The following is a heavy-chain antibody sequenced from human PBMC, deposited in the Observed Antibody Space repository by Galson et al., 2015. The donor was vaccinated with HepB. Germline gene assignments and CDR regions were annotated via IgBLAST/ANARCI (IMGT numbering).Heavy chain of an antibody. CDR3: AGISGYDYDDAFGI. CDR2: IYYSGST. Sequence: TLSLTCTVSGGSISSGGYYWSWIRQHPGKGLEWMGYIYYSGSTYYNPSLKSRVTISVDTSKNQFSLKLSSVTAADTAVYYCAGISGYDYDDAFGIWGQGTMVTVSS. D-gene: IGHD5-12*01. CDR1: GGSISSGGYY. J-gene: IGHJ3*02. V-gene: IGHV4-31*03.